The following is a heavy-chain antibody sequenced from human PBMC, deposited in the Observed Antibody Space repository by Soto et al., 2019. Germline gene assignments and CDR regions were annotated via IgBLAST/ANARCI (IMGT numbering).Heavy chain of an antibody. Sequence: GGSLRLSCAASGFTFSSYAMSWVRQAPGKGLEWVSGISDSGGSTYYADSVKGRFTISRDNSKNTLYLQMNSLRAEDTAVYYCAKDPIIVVPATMGIGTFYFDYWGQGTLVTV. CDR3: AKDPIIVVPATMGIGTFYFDY. CDR1: GFTFSSYA. D-gene: IGHD2-2*01. CDR2: ISDSGGST. V-gene: IGHV3-23*01. J-gene: IGHJ4*02.